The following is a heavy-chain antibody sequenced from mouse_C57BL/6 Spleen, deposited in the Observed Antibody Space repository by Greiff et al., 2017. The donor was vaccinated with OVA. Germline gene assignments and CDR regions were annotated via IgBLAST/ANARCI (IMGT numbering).Heavy chain of an antibody. J-gene: IGHJ3*01. D-gene: IGHD1-1*01. Sequence: VQLQQSGTVLARPGASVKMSCKTSGYTFTSYWMHWVKQRPGQGLEWIGAIYPGNSDTSYNQKFKGKAKLTAVTSASTAYMELSSLTNEDSAVYSCTRNYCGISCGFVYWGKGTRVTVSA. CDR2: IYPGNSDT. CDR3: TRNYCGISCGFVY. V-gene: IGHV1-5*01. CDR1: GYTFTSYW.